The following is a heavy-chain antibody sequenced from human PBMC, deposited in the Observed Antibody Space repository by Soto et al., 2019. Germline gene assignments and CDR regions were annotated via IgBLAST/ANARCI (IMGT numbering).Heavy chain of an antibody. CDR1: GGSISTSGYS. J-gene: IGHJ6*02. CDR2: IYYTGTT. V-gene: IGHV4-30-2*01. Sequence: TLSLTCAVSGGSISTSGYSWSWIRQPPGRGLEWLGSIYYTGTTHYIPSLKNRLTMSLDKSKNQFSLDLTSVTAADTALYYCVRERTIFGVAPGGGVDVWGQGTTVTVSS. CDR3: VRERTIFGVAPGGGVDV. D-gene: IGHD3-3*01.